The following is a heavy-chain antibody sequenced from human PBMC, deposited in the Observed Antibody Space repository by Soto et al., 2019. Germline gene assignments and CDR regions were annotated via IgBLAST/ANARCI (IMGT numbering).Heavy chain of an antibody. CDR2: IYSGGST. J-gene: IGHJ6*02. CDR1: GFTVSSNY. CDR3: ASHPLLYSSTKVYFVESGMDV. Sequence: QPGGSLRLSCAASGFTVSSNYMSWVRQAPGKGLEWVSVIYSGGSTYYADSVKGRFTISRDNSKNTLYLQMNSLRAEDTAVYYCASHPLLYSSTKVYFVESGMDVWGQGTTVTVSS. V-gene: IGHV3-53*01. D-gene: IGHD6-13*01.